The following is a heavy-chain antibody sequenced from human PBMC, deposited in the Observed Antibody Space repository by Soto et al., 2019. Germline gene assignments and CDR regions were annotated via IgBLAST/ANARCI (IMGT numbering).Heavy chain of an antibody. D-gene: IGHD2-15*01. Sequence: SETLSLTCTVSGGSISSYYWSWIRQPPGKGLEWIGYIYYSGSTNYNPSLKSRVTISVDTSKNQFSLKLSSVTAADTAVYYCARGYCSGGSCYPVDYWGQGTLVTVSS. V-gene: IGHV4-59*01. CDR3: ARGYCSGGSCYPVDY. CDR1: GGSISSYY. J-gene: IGHJ4*02. CDR2: IYYSGST.